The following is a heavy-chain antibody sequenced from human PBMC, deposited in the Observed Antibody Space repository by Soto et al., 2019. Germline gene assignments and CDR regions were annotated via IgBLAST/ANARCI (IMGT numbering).Heavy chain of an antibody. V-gene: IGHV3-23*01. Sequence: GGSLRLSCAASGFTFSSYAMSWVRQAPGKGLEWVSAISGSGGSTYYADSVKGRFTISRDNSKNTLYLQMNSLRAEDTAVYYCAKSTLRFLEWLTCFDPWGQGTLVTVSS. CDR1: GFTFSSYA. D-gene: IGHD3-3*01. CDR2: ISGSGGST. J-gene: IGHJ5*02. CDR3: AKSTLRFLEWLTCFDP.